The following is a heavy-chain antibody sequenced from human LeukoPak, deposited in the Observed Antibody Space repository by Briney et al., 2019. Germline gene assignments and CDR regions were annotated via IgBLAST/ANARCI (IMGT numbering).Heavy chain of an antibody. CDR3: ARRYCSSTSCYLGAFDI. J-gene: IGHJ3*02. Sequence: SSVKVSCKASGGTFSSYAISWVRQAPGQGLEWMGGIIPIFGTANYAQKFRGRVTITADKSTSTAYMELSSLRSEDTAVYYCARRYCSSTSCYLGAFDIWGQGTMVTVSS. CDR1: GGTFSSYA. CDR2: IIPIFGTA. V-gene: IGHV1-69*06. D-gene: IGHD2-2*01.